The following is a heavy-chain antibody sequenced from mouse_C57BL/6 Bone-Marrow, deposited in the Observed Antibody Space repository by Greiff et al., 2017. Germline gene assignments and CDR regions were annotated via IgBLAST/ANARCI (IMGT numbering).Heavy chain of an antibody. D-gene: IGHD4-1*01. J-gene: IGHJ2*01. Sequence: QVQLQQPGAELVRPGTSVKLSCKASGYTFTSYWMHWVKQRPGQCLEWIGVIDPSDSYTNYNQKFKGKATLAVYTSSSTAYMQLSSLTSEDSAVYYCARGNWDVGYWGQGTTLPVSS. V-gene: IGHV1-59*01. CDR3: ARGNWDVGY. CDR2: IDPSDSYT. CDR1: GYTFTSYW.